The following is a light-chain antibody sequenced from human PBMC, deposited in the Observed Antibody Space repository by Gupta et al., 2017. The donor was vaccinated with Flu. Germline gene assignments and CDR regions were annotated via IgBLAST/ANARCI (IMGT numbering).Light chain of an antibody. J-gene: IGKJ1*01. CDR1: ERLVHSDGNTY. CDR2: KIS. Sequence: DVVLTQSPLSLPVILGQPASISCTSNERLVHSDGNTYLHWFQQRPGQSPRRLIYKISNRDSGVPDRFSGSGSGTEFTLKISRVEAEDVGIYYCMHDVKCPGTFGQGTKVEIK. V-gene: IGKV2-30*02. CDR3: MHDVKCPGT.